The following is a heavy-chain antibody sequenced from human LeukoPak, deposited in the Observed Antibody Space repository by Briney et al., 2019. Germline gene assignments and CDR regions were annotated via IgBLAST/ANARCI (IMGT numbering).Heavy chain of an antibody. D-gene: IGHD4-17*01. J-gene: IGHJ5*02. CDR2: INPNSGGT. CDR3: ARWDYGDSWLDP. Sequence: ASVKVSCKASGYTFTGYYMHWVRQAPGQGLEWMGWINPNSGGTNYAQKFQGRVTMTRDTSISTAYMELRSLRSDDTAVYYYARWDYGDSWLDPWGQGTLVTVSS. V-gene: IGHV1-2*02. CDR1: GYTFTGYY.